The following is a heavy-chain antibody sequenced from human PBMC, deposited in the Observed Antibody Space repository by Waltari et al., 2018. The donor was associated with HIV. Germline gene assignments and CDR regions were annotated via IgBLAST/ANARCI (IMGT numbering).Heavy chain of an antibody. CDR2: INPISGST. J-gene: IGHJ4*02. CDR3: ARGESVSVSKIPPGYRFDF. Sequence: QVQLVQSGAELKKPGASVEFSCRASGYSFTAYSVPWVRQAPGQGLQWMGRINPISGSTNIPLTFQGRITMTRDTSSGAVFMELRGLKFNDTALYYCARGESVSVSKIPPGYRFDFWGQGTLITVSS. V-gene: IGHV1-2*06. D-gene: IGHD2-15*01. CDR1: GYSFTAYS.